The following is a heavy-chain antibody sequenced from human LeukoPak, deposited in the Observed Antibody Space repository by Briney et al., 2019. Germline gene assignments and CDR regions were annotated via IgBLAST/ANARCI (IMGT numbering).Heavy chain of an antibody. J-gene: IGHJ5*02. D-gene: IGHD2-2*01. CDR2: IWYDGSQK. CDR1: GFTFGNYG. Sequence: GGSLRLSCAASGFTFGNYGMHWVRQAPGKGLEWVAVIWYDGSQKYYADSVKGRFTISRDNSKNTLYLQMNSLRAEDTAVYYCARPYCSSSNCPGWFDPWGQGTLVTVSP. CDR3: ARPYCSSSNCPGWFDP. V-gene: IGHV3-33*01.